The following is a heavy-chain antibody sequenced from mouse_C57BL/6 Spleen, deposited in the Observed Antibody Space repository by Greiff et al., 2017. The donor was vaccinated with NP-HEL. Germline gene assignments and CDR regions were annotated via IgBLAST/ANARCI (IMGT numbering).Heavy chain of an antibody. CDR3: ARGNYGNYDAMDY. V-gene: IGHV1-55*01. J-gene: IGHJ4*01. CDR1: GYTFTSYW. Sequence: VKLQQPGAELVKPGASVKMSCKASGYTFTSYWITWVKQRPGQGLEWIGDIYPGSGSTNYNEKFKSKATLTVDTSSSTAYMQLSSLTSEDSAVYYCARGNYGNYDAMDYWGQGTSDTVSS. D-gene: IGHD2-1*01. CDR2: IYPGSGST.